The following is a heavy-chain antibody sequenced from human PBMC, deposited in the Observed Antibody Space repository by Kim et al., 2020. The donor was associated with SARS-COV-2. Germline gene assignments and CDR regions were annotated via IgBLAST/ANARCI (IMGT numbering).Heavy chain of an antibody. CDR3: ARSREATVDY. Sequence: NTEYAASVKGRFTISRDDSKNSLSLQMTSLRAEDTAVYYCARSREATVDYWGQGTLVTVSS. D-gene: IGHD1-26*01. CDR2: NT. V-gene: IGHV3-72*01. J-gene: IGHJ4*02.